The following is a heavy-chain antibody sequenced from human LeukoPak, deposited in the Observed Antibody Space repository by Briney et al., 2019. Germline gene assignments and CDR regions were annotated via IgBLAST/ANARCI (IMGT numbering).Heavy chain of an antibody. Sequence: ASVKVSCKASGYTFTGYYIHWVRQAPGQGLEWMGWMNPNSGNTDYPQKFQGRVTLTRNTSISTACMELSSLTSEDTAVYYCARGRFGVAGTRDWFDPWGQGTLVTASS. CDR1: GYTFTGYY. CDR3: ARGRFGVAGTRDWFDP. D-gene: IGHD6-19*01. V-gene: IGHV1-8*02. J-gene: IGHJ5*02. CDR2: MNPNSGNT.